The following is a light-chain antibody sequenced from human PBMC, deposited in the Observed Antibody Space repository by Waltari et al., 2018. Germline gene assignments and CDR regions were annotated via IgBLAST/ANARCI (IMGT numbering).Light chain of an antibody. J-gene: IGKJ1*01. CDR1: QSVSSSY. CDR2: GAS. Sequence: EIVLTQSPGTLSLSPGERATLSCRASQSVSSSYLAWYQQKPGQAPRRPIYGASSRATGIPDRFSGGGSGTDFTLTISSLEPEDFAVYYCQQYGSSPRSFGQGTKVEIK. V-gene: IGKV3-20*01. CDR3: QQYGSSPRS.